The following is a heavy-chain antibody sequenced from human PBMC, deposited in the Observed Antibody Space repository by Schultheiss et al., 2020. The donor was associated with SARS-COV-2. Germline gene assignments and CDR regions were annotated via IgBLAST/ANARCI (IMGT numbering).Heavy chain of an antibody. V-gene: IGHV4-59*12. CDR2: IFYSGST. Sequence: SETLSLTCTVSGGSISSYYWSWIRQPPGKGLEWIGYIFYSGSTNYNPSLKSRVTISVDTSENQFSLKLSSVTAADTAVYYCAGLWFGELLENYWGQGTLVTVSS. J-gene: IGHJ4*02. D-gene: IGHD3-10*01. CDR1: GGSISSYY. CDR3: AGLWFGELLENY.